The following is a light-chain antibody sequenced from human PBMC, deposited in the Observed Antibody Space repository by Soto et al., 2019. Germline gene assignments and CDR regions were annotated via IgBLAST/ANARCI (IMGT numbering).Light chain of an antibody. V-gene: IGLV1-40*01. CDR1: SSNIGASYD. CDR2: EVS. J-gene: IGLJ2*01. CDR3: LSYTSTNTRV. Sequence: QSALTQPPSVSGAPGQRVTISCTGSSSNIGASYDVHWYQQLPGTAPKLLIYEVSNRPSGVSNRFSGSKSGNTASLTISGLQAEDEADYYCLSYTSTNTRVFGGGTKLTVL.